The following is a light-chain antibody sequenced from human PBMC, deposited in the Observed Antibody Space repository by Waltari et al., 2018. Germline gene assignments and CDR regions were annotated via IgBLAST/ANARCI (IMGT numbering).Light chain of an antibody. CDR2: GVS. CDR1: QSVRGS. J-gene: IGKJ1*01. Sequence: SCRASQSVRGSLAWYQQKAGQTPRLIIYGVSSRATGIAEWFSGSGCWTDFSLTISRLEPEDFAVYYCQRYVRLPATFGQGTKVEIK. CDR3: QRYVRLPAT. V-gene: IGKV3-20*01.